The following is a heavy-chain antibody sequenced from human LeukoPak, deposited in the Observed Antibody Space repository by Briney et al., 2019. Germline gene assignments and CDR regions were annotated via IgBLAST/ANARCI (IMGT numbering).Heavy chain of an antibody. Sequence: PGGSLRLSCTVSGFTLSSNSMSWVRQAPGKGLEWVSFIYSDNTHYSDFVKGRFTISRDNSKNTLYLQMNSLRAEDTAVYYCARDLGQYYDTSDNWFDPWGQGTLVTVSS. CDR1: GFTLSSNS. CDR3: ARDLGQYYDTSDNWFDP. J-gene: IGHJ5*02. V-gene: IGHV3-53*01. D-gene: IGHD3-22*01. CDR2: IYSDNT.